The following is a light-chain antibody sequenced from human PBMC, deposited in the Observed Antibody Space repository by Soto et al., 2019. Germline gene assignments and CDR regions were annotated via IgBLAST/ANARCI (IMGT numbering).Light chain of an antibody. CDR2: EVS. CDR3: SSYTSSSTVV. CDR1: SSVVGGYNY. Sequence: QSALTQPASVSGSPGQSITISCTGTSSVVGGYNYVSWYQQDPGKAPKLIIYEVSTRPSGVSNPFSGSKSGNTASLTISGLQDEDEADYYCSSYTSSSTVVFGGGTKLTVL. J-gene: IGLJ2*01. V-gene: IGLV2-14*01.